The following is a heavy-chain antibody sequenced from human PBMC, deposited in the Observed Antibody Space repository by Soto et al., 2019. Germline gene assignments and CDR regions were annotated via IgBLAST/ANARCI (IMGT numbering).Heavy chain of an antibody. Sequence: PGGSLRLSRAASGFPFSSYEMNWVRQAPGKGLECISYISSSGGTISYADSVKGRFTISRDNAKNSLYLQMNNLRAEDTAVYYCARGVYDSSGYYYPWGQGTLVTVSS. J-gene: IGHJ5*02. D-gene: IGHD3-22*01. V-gene: IGHV3-48*03. CDR1: GFPFSSYE. CDR2: ISSSGGTI. CDR3: ARGVYDSSGYYYP.